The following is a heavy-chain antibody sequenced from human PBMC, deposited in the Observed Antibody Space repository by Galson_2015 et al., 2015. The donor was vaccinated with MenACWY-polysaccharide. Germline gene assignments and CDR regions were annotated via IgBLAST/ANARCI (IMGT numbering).Heavy chain of an antibody. CDR1: GYTFTSYY. CDR3: ARGAGATLYYYYYGMDV. CDR2: INPNSGGT. Sequence: SVKVSCKASGYTFTSYYMHWVRQAPGQGLEWMGWINPNSGGTNYAQKFQGRVTMTRDTSISTAYMELSRLRSDDTAVYYCARGAGATLYYYYYGMDVWGQGTTVTVSS. V-gene: IGHV1-2*02. D-gene: IGHD1-26*01. J-gene: IGHJ6*02.